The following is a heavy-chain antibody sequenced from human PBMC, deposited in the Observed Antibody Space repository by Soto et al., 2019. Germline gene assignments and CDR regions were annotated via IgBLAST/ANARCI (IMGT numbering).Heavy chain of an antibody. J-gene: IGHJ4*02. Sequence: QVQLVESGGGVVQPGRSLRLSCAASGFTFSGYGMHWVRQAPGKGMEWVAGIPYDGSGKYYADSVKGRFTISRDNSKNTLYLQMTSLRAEDTAVYYCAKDREDGSGSYYFDYWGQGTLVTVSS. V-gene: IGHV3-30*18. CDR2: IPYDGSGK. D-gene: IGHD3-10*01. CDR1: GFTFSGYG. CDR3: AKDREDGSGSYYFDY.